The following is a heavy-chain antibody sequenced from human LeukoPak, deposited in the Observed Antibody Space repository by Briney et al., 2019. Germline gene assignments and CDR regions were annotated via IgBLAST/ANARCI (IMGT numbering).Heavy chain of an antibody. CDR1: GFTFSTYW. CDR3: ARDGWRAINY. V-gene: IGHV3-7*01. J-gene: IGHJ4*02. Sequence: GGSLRLSCEASGFTFSTYWMSWVRKAPGKGLEWVANIKEDGSDKNYVDSVRGRFTISRDNAKNSLYLQMNSLRVEDTAVYYCARDGWRAINYWGQGTLVTVS. CDR2: IKEDGSDK. D-gene: IGHD5-24*01.